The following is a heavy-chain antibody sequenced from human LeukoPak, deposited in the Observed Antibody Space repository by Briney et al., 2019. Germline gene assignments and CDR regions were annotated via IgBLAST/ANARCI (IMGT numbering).Heavy chain of an antibody. J-gene: IGHJ4*02. V-gene: IGHV4-39*07. Sequence: SETLSLTCTVSGGSISSSSYYWGWIRQPPGKGLEWIGSIYYSGSTYYNPSLKSRVTISVDTSKNQFSLKLSSVTAADTAVYYCAREVGYCSSTSCYKVSYFDYWGQGTLVTVSS. CDR1: GGSISSSSYY. CDR3: AREVGYCSSTSCYKVSYFDY. D-gene: IGHD2-2*02. CDR2: IYYSGST.